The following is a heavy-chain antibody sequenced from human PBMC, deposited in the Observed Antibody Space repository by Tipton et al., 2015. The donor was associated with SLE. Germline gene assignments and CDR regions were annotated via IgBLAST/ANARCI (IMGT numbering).Heavy chain of an antibody. CDR2: IYYSGST. Sequence: TLSLTCTVSGGSISSGSYYWSWIRQHPGKGLEWIGYIYYSGSTYYNPSLKSRVTISVDTSKNQFSLKLSSVTAADTAVYYCARGGGVDSSSVYWGQGTLVTVSS. CDR3: ARGGGVDSSSVY. D-gene: IGHD6-6*01. V-gene: IGHV4-31*03. J-gene: IGHJ4*02. CDR1: GGSISSGSYY.